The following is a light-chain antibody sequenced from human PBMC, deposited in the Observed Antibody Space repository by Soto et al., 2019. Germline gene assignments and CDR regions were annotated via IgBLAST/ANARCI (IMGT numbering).Light chain of an antibody. CDR3: CSYAGSSLV. CDR2: EVS. V-gene: IGLV2-14*01. Sequence: QSALTQPASVSGSPGQSITISCTGTSSDVGAYYYVSWYRQHPGTAPELMIYEVSNRPSGVSNRFSGSKSGNTASLTISGLQAEDEADYYCCSYAGSSLVFGGGTKLTVL. CDR1: SSDVGAYYY. J-gene: IGLJ3*02.